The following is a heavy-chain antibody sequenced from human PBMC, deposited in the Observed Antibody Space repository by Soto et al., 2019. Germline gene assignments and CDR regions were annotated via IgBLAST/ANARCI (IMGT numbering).Heavy chain of an antibody. J-gene: IGHJ6*03. CDR3: ARPTQDYYMDV. CDR2: IYYSGST. Sequence: GWIRQPPGKGLEWIGSIYYSGSTYYNPSLKSRVTISVDTSKNQFSLKLSSVTAADTAVYYCARPTQDYYMDVWGKGTTVTVSS. V-gene: IGHV4-39*01.